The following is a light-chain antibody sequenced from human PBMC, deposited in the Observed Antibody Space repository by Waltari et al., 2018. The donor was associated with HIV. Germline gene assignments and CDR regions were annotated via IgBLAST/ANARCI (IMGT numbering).Light chain of an antibody. CDR2: DAS. Sequence: EIVLTQSPATLSLSPGDRATLSCRASQSVGTFLAWYQQKPGQAPRLLIFDASNRATGIPARFSGSGSGTDFTLTISSLEPEDFALYYCQQRTNWPQNTFGGGTKVEIK. V-gene: IGKV3-11*01. J-gene: IGKJ4*01. CDR3: QQRTNWPQNT. CDR1: QSVGTF.